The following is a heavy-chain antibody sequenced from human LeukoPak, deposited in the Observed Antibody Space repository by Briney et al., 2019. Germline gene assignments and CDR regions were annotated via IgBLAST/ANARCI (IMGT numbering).Heavy chain of an antibody. J-gene: IGHJ4*02. CDR2: ISYDGSNK. Sequence: PGRSLRLSCAASGFTFSSYGMRWVRQAPGKGLEWVAVISYDGSNKYYADSVKGRFTISRDNSKNTLYLQMNSLRAEDTAVYYCAKVYGFWSGFDYWGQGTLVTVSS. CDR1: GFTFSSYG. V-gene: IGHV3-30*18. CDR3: AKVYGFWSGFDY. D-gene: IGHD3-3*01.